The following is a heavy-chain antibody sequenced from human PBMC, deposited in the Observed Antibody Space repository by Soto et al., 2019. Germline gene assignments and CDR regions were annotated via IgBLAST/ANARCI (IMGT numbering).Heavy chain of an antibody. J-gene: IGHJ6*02. D-gene: IGHD2-15*01. V-gene: IGHV4-4*02. Sequence: NPSETLSLTCTVSGGSINNGNSWSWVRQSPGRGLEWIGEIYYSGRTQYNPSLKSRISISVDNPKNQISLKLTSVTAAATARYYCAASYCSGGRCSAYAMDIWGQGTTVTVSS. CDR3: AASYCSGGRCSAYAMDI. CDR1: GGSINNGNS. CDR2: IYYSGRT.